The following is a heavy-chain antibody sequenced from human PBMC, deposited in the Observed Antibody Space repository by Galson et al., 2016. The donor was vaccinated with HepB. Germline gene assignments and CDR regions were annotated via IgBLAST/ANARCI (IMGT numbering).Heavy chain of an antibody. J-gene: IGHJ5*02. D-gene: IGHD5-12*01. CDR3: ARDQRQKLAPA. CDR1: GGTFSNYI. Sequence: SVKVSCKASGGTFSNYIISWVRQAPGQGLEWMGRIIPTSGVTYYGQKFQGRVTISADKSTRTVYMQLSALTSDDTAVYDCARDQRQKLAPAWGQGTLVTVSS. CDR2: IIPTSGVT. V-gene: IGHV1-69*04.